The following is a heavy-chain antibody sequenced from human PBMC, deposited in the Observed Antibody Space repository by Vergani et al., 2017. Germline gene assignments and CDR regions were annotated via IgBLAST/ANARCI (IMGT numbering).Heavy chain of an antibody. D-gene: IGHD6-13*01. CDR2: ISSSSSYV. J-gene: IGHJ6*02. CDR3: ARDPGIAAAVEPMDV. Sequence: EVQLVESGGGLVKPGGSLRLSCAASGFTFSSYSMNWVRQAPGKGLEWVSSISSSSSYVYYADSVKGRLTISRYNAKNSLYLQMNSLRAEETAVYYCARDPGIAAAVEPMDVWGQGTTVTVSS. CDR1: GFTFSSYS. V-gene: IGHV3-21*01.